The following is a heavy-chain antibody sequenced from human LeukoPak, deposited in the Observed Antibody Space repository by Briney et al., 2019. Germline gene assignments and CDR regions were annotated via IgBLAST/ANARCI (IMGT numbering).Heavy chain of an antibody. CDR3: AKRPPTPYSSTWYDASDI. CDR2: ISGSGGST. CDR1: GFTFSSYA. V-gene: IGHV3-23*01. J-gene: IGHJ3*02. Sequence: GGSLRLSCAASGFTFSSYAMSWVRQAPGKGLEWVSAISGSGGSTYYADSVKGRFTISRDNSKNTLYLQMNSLRAEDTAVYYCAKRPPTPYSSTWYDASDIWGQGTMVTVSS. D-gene: IGHD6-13*01.